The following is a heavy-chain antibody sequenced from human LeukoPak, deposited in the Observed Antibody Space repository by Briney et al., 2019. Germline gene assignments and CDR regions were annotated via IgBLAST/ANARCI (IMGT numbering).Heavy chain of an antibody. J-gene: IGHJ5*02. CDR2: INPNSGGT. Sequence: ASVTVSCKASGYTFTGYYMHWVRQAPGQGLEWMGWINPNSGGTNYAQKFQGRVTMTRDTSISTAYMELSRLRSDDTAVYYCARDLGWFGEFDNWFDPWGQGTLVTVSS. D-gene: IGHD3-10*01. V-gene: IGHV1-2*02. CDR3: ARDLGWFGEFDNWFDP. CDR1: GYTFTGYY.